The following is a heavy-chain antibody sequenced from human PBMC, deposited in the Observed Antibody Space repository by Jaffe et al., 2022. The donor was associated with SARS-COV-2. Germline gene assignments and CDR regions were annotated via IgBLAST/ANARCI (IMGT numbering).Heavy chain of an antibody. Sequence: EVQLVESGGGLVQPGRSLRLSCAASGFIFKNYAMHWVRQAPGEGLEWVSGVYSSGGKDYADSVRGRFTISADSAKNSLYLQMDSLRPEDTAFYYCIKDASPGGLDYWGQGILVTVSS. V-gene: IGHV3-9*01. CDR2: VYSSGGK. CDR1: GFIFKNYA. D-gene: IGHD3-10*01. J-gene: IGHJ4*02. CDR3: IKDASPGGLDY.